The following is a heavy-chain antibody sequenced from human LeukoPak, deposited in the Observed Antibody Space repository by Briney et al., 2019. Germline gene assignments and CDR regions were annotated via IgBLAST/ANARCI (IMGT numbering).Heavy chain of an antibody. V-gene: IGHV3-7*01. CDR2: IRQDGSEK. Sequence: PGGSLRLSCAASGFTFSSYWMSWVRQAPGKGLEWVANIRQDGSEKYYVDSVKGRFTISRDNAKNSLYLQMNSLRAEDTAVYYCARVYGDYVYWFDPWGQGTLVTVSS. CDR1: GFTFSSYW. CDR3: ARVYGDYVYWFDP. J-gene: IGHJ5*02. D-gene: IGHD4-17*01.